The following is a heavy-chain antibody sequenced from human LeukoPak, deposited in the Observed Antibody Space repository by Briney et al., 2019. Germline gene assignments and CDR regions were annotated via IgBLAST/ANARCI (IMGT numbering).Heavy chain of an antibody. CDR1: GFSISSGYY. CDR3: ARGGAATGNFDY. CDR2: IYHSGST. V-gene: IGHV4-38-2*01. Sequence: SETLSLTCAGSGFSISSGYYWVLIRHPPREGLEWIGSIYHSGSTYYNLSLKSRVTISVDTSKNQFSLKLSSVTAADTAVYYCARGGAATGNFDYWGQGTLVTVSS. D-gene: IGHD2-15*01. J-gene: IGHJ4*02.